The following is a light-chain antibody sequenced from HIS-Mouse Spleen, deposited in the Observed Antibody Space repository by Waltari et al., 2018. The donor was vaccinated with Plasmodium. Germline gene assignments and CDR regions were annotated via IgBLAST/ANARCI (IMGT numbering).Light chain of an antibody. J-gene: IGKJ3*01. V-gene: IGKV3-15*01. Sequence: EIVMTQSPATLSVSPWESATLSCRASQSVSSNLAWYQQKPGQAPRLLIYGASTRATGIPARFSGSGSGTEFTLTISSLQSEDFAVYYCQQYNNWPFTFGPGTKVDIK. CDR2: GAS. CDR3: QQYNNWPFT. CDR1: QSVSSN.